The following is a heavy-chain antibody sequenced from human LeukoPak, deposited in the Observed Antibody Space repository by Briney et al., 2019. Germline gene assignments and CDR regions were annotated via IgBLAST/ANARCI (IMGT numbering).Heavy chain of an antibody. J-gene: IGHJ6*02. Sequence: SETLSLTCTVSGGSISSGSYYWSWIRQPAGKGLEWIGRIYTSGSTNCNPSLKSRVTISVDTSKNQFSLKLSSVTAADTAVYYCASSFGVANYYYGMDVWGQGTTVTVSS. V-gene: IGHV4-61*02. CDR3: ASSFGVANYYYGMDV. CDR2: IYTSGST. D-gene: IGHD3-3*01. CDR1: GGSISSGSYY.